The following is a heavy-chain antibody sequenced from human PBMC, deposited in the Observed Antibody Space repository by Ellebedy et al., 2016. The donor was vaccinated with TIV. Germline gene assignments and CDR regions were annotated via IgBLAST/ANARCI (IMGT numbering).Heavy chain of an antibody. V-gene: IGHV3-48*01. CDR3: ARDLASYDFWSGPPPYYMDV. Sequence: GGSLRLXXAASGFTFSTYAMNWVRQAPGKGLEWISYISSSSRTVYHTDSVKGRFTISRGNAKNSLFLQMNSLRAGDTAVYYCARDLASYDFWSGPPPYYMDVWGRGTTVTVSS. CDR2: ISSSSRTV. CDR1: GFTFSTYA. J-gene: IGHJ6*03. D-gene: IGHD3-3*01.